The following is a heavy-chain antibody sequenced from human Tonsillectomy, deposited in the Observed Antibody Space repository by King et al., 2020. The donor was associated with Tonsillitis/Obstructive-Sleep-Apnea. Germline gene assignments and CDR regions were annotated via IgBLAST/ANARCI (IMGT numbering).Heavy chain of an antibody. Sequence: VQLVESGGGLVQPGGSLRLSCAASGFTFSSYAMSWVRQAPGKGLEWVSTISGSGGSTYYADSVKGRFTISRDNSKNTLSLEMNSLRAEDTAVYYCAKAPGPASIHFDYWGQGTLVTVSS. CDR2: ISGSGGST. CDR1: GFTFSSYA. J-gene: IGHJ4*02. CDR3: AKAPGPASIHFDY. D-gene: IGHD2-2*01. V-gene: IGHV3-23*04.